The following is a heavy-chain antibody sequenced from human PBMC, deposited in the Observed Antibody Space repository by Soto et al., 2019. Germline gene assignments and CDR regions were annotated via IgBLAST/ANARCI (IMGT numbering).Heavy chain of an antibody. J-gene: IGHJ6*02. Sequence: VQLVQSGAGVKKPGSSVKVSCKASGGTFSSYAISWVRQAPGQGLEWMGGIIPIFDTGNYAQKFHGRVTITADESTSTAYMELSSLRSDDTAVYYCARGLGSYYYYGMDVWGQGTTVSVSS. D-gene: IGHD3-10*01. V-gene: IGHV1-69*01. CDR2: IIPIFDTG. CDR3: ARGLGSYYYYGMDV. CDR1: GGTFSSYA.